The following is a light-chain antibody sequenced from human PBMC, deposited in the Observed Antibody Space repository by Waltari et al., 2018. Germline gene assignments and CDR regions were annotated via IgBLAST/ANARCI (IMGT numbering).Light chain of an antibody. CDR3: QHYVSLPVT. CDR2: GAS. CDR1: QSVSRA. J-gene: IGKJ1*01. V-gene: IGKV3-20*01. Sequence: EIVLTQSPGTLSLSPGERATLSCRASQSVSRALAWYQQNPGQAPRLLIYGASNRATGNPDRFSGSGSETDFSLISSRLEPEDFAVYYCQHYVSLPVTFGQGTKVEIK.